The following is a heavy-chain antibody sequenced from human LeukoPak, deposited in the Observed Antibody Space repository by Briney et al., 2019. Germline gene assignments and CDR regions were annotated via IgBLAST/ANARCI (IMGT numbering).Heavy chain of an antibody. Sequence: SETLSLTCAVYGGSFSGYYWSWIRQPPGKGLEWIGEINHSGSTNYNPSLKSRVTISVDTSKNQFSLKLSSVTAADTAVYYCARLRHRYYYDSSGRIQGILDYWGQGTLVTVSS. J-gene: IGHJ4*02. D-gene: IGHD3-22*01. CDR2: INHSGST. CDR1: GGSFSGYY. V-gene: IGHV4-34*01. CDR3: ARLRHRYYYDSSGRIQGILDY.